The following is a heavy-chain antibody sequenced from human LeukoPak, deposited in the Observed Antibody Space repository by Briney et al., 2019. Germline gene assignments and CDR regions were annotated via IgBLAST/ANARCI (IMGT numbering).Heavy chain of an antibody. V-gene: IGHV4-59*01. D-gene: IGHD2-2*02. J-gene: IGHJ2*01. CDR3: AREVVPAAISGWYFDL. CDR1: GGSFSSYY. CDR2: IYYSGST. Sequence: PSETLSLTCTLSGGSFSSYYWSWIRQPPGKGLEWIGYIYYSGSTNYNPSLKSRVTISVDTSKNQFSLKLSSVTAADTAVYYCAREVVPAAISGWYFDLWGRGTLVTVSS.